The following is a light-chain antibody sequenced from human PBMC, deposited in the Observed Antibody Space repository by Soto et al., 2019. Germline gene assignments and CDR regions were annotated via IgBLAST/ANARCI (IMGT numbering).Light chain of an antibody. J-gene: IGLJ1*01. V-gene: IGLV2-8*01. CDR2: EVN. CDR3: SSYAGSNNYV. Sequence: QSALTQPPSASGSPRQSVTISCTGTSSDVGGYNYVSWYQQHPGKAPKLMIFEVNKRPSGVPDRFSGSKSGNTASLTVSGLQAEDEADYYCSSYAGSNNYVFGTGTKGTVL. CDR1: SSDVGGYNY.